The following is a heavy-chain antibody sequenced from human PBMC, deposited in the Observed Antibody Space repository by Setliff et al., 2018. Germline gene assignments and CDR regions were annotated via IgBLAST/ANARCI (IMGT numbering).Heavy chain of an antibody. D-gene: IGHD3-10*01. CDR3: ARDRSYYASGSFTKWFDY. Sequence: PSETLSLTCTVPGGSISSISYYWGWIRPPPGKGLEWIGTVYDSGTTDYNPSLESRVTMSVDTSKNQFSLKSNSVTAADTATYYCARDRSYYASGSFTKWFDYWGQGTLVTVSS. J-gene: IGHJ4*02. CDR2: VYDSGTT. CDR1: GGSISSISYY. V-gene: IGHV4-39*07.